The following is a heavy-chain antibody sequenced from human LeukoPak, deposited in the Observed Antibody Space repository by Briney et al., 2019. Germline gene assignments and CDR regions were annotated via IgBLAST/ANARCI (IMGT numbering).Heavy chain of an antibody. CDR1: GYTFTSYA. CDR2: ISPYNGNT. V-gene: IGHV1-18*01. Sequence: GASLKVSCKASGYTFTSYAISWVRQAPGQGLEWMGWISPYNGNTNYAQNLQGRVTLTTATSTSTAYLQLRSLRSDDTAVYYCAWICTSASCSLDYWGQGTLVTVSS. CDR3: AWICTSASCSLDY. J-gene: IGHJ4*02. D-gene: IGHD2-2*01.